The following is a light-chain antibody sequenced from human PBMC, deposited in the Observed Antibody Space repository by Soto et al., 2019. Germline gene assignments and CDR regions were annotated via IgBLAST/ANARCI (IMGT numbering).Light chain of an antibody. Sequence: EILLTQSPGTLSLSPGERPRLSGRTSQTISSRHLAWYQQKTGQAPRLLIYGASSRATGIPGRFSGSVYGTDFNLTISRLETEDFAVYYCQQYNNWPRTFGQGTKVDIK. CDR3: QQYNNWPRT. CDR1: QTISSRH. J-gene: IGKJ1*01. CDR2: GAS. V-gene: IGKV3-20*01.